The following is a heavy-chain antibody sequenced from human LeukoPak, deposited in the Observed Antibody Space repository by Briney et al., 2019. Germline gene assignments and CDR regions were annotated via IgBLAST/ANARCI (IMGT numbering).Heavy chain of an antibody. D-gene: IGHD6-19*01. CDR1: GFIFSSYA. CDR3: ARGGALIAVADTTYYFDY. Sequence: PGGSLRLSCAASGFIFSSYAMHWVRQAPGKGLEWVAVISYDGSNKYYADSVKGRFTISRDNSKNTLYLQMNSLRAEDTAVYYCARGGALIAVADTTYYFDYWGQGTLVTISS. V-gene: IGHV3-30-3*01. CDR2: ISYDGSNK. J-gene: IGHJ4*02.